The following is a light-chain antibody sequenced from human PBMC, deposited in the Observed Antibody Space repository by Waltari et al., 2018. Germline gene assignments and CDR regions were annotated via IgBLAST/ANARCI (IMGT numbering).Light chain of an antibody. J-gene: IGKJ4*01. CDR1: QGIGNY. CDR3: LQHNSYPLT. Sequence: DIQMTQSPSSLSASAGDTVTITCRASQGIGNYLNWFQQKPGKAPKLLLYAAPTLQSGVTPRFSGSGSVTVSTLVIQNEQPDDVVTYSGLQHNSYPLTFGGGTKVEIK. CDR2: AAP. V-gene: IGKV1-17*02.